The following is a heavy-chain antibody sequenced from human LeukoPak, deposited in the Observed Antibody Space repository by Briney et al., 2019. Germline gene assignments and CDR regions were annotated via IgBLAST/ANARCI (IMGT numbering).Heavy chain of an antibody. CDR1: GFTFSGYA. Sequence: GGSLRLSCAASGFTFSGYAMHWVRQAPGKGLEWVAVISYDGSNKYYADSVKGRFTISRDNSKNTLYLQMNSLRAEDTAVYYCARDGRYYYDSSGYFDYWGQGTLVTVSS. CDR2: ISYDGSNK. D-gene: IGHD3-22*01. J-gene: IGHJ4*02. CDR3: ARDGRYYYDSSGYFDY. V-gene: IGHV3-30-3*01.